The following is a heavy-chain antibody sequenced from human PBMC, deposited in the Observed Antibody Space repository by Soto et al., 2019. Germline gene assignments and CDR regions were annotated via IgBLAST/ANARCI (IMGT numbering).Heavy chain of an antibody. CDR3: ARDPVSLVGYCSGGSCYSAAVDY. CDR1: GYTFTSYG. J-gene: IGHJ4*02. Sequence: ASVKVSCKASGYTFTSYGISWVRQAPGQGLEWMGWISAYNGNTNYAQKLQGRVTMTTDTSTSTAYMELRSLRSDDTAVYYCARDPVSLVGYCSGGSCYSAAVDYWGQGTLVTVSS. D-gene: IGHD2-15*01. CDR2: ISAYNGNT. V-gene: IGHV1-18*01.